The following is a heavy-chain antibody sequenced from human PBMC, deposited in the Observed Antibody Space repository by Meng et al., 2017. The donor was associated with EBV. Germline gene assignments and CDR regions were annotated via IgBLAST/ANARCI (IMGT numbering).Heavy chain of an antibody. CDR2: ISAYNGNT. J-gene: IGHJ4*02. CDR1: GYTFTSYG. V-gene: IGHV1-18*01. CDR3: ARDGRLYDTPSPFDY. D-gene: IGHD3-22*01. Sequence: QVQLLQPGAEVKKPGASVKVSCKASGYTFTSYGISWVRQAPGQGLEWMGWISAYNGNTNYAQKLQGRVTMTTDTSTSTAYMELRSLRSDDTAVYYCARDGRLYDTPSPFDYWGQGTLVTVSS.